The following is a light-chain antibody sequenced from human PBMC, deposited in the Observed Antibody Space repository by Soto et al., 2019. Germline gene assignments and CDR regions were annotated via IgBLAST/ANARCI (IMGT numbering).Light chain of an antibody. CDR3: MQALQTRT. CDR2: KVS. V-gene: IGKV2-30*01. Sequence: DVVMTQSPLSLPVSLGQPASISCRSSQSLVYSDGNTYLNWFQQRPGQSPRRLIYKVSNRDSGVPDRFSGSGSGTDFTLKISRVEAEDVGVYYCMQALQTRTFGQGTRLEIK. CDR1: QSLVYSDGNTY. J-gene: IGKJ5*01.